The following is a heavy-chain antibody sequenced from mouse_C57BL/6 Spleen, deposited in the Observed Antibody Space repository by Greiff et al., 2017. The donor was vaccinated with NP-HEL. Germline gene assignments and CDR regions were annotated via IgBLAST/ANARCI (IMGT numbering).Heavy chain of an antibody. Sequence: QVQLQQPGAELVMPGASVKLSCKASGYTFTSYWMHWVKQRPGQGLEWIGEIDPSDSYPNYNQKFKGTSTLTGDKSSSTAYMQLSSLTSEESAVYYWAAGTLAYWGQGTLVTVSA. V-gene: IGHV1-69*01. CDR2: IDPSDSYP. J-gene: IGHJ3*01. CDR3: AAGTLAY. D-gene: IGHD4-1*01. CDR1: GYTFTSYW.